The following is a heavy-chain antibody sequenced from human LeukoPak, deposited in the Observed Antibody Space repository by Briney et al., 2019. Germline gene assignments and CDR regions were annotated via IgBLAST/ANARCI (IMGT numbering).Heavy chain of an antibody. CDR3: ARDAGSGASNFDY. Sequence: SQTLSLTGAISGDSVSSNSAAWNWIRHSPSRGLEWLGRTYYRSKWYNDYAVSVKSRITINPDTSKNQFSLQLNSVTPEDTAVYYCARDAGSGASNFDYWGQGTLVTVSS. V-gene: IGHV6-1*01. CDR2: TYYRSKWYN. D-gene: IGHD3-10*01. J-gene: IGHJ4*02. CDR1: GDSVSSNSAA.